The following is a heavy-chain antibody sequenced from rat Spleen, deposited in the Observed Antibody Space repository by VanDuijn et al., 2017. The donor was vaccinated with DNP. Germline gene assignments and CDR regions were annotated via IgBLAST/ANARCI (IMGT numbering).Heavy chain of an antibody. J-gene: IGHJ2*01. CDR1: GFTFSNYG. D-gene: IGHD1-12*01. V-gene: IGHV5S13*01. CDR3: AAQNHYNVNYFYFDY. CDR2: ISIDGGNT. Sequence: EVQLVESGGALVQPGRSLKLSCAASGFTFSNYGMAWVRQAPTQGLEWVASISIDGGNTYYRDSVKGRFTISRDNTKNTQYLQMDSLRSEDTATYYCAAQNHYNVNYFYFDYWGHGVMVTVSS.